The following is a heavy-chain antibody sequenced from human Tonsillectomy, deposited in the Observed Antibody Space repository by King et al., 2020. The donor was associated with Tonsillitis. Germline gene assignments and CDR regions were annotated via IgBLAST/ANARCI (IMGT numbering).Heavy chain of an antibody. Sequence: VQLVESGGGVVQPGRSLRLSCAASGLTFSSYGMHWVRQAPGKGLEWMAVIWYDGSNKYYADSVKGRFTISRDNSKNTLDLQMNSLRAEDTAVYYCAREGVVVVPAAIGAFDIWGQGTMVTVSS. V-gene: IGHV3-33*01. D-gene: IGHD2-2*01. CDR2: IWYDGSNK. J-gene: IGHJ3*02. CDR1: GLTFSSYG. CDR3: AREGVVVVPAAIGAFDI.